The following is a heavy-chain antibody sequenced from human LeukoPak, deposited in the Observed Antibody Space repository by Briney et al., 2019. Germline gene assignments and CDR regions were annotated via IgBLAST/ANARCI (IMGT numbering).Heavy chain of an antibody. J-gene: IGHJ4*02. CDR1: GFTFDDYG. CDR3: AREAPEYYYDSSGYYFDY. V-gene: IGHV3-20*04. D-gene: IGHD3-22*01. CDR2: INWNGGST. Sequence: GGSLRLSCAASGFTFDDYGMSWVRQAPGKGLEWVSGINWNGGSTGYADSVKGRFTISRDNAKNSLYLQMNSLRAEDTALYYCAREAPEYYYDSSGYYFDYWGQGTLVTLSS.